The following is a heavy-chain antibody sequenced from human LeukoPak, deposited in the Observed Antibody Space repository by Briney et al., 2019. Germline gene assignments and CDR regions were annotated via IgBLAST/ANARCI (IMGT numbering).Heavy chain of an antibody. CDR2: ISGSGGST. J-gene: IGHJ4*02. D-gene: IGHD3-16*02. CDR3: AMGDYIWGSYPQVGY. CDR1: GFTFSSYA. V-gene: IGHV3-23*01. Sequence: GGSLRLSCAASGFTFSSYAMSWVRQAPGKGLEWVSAISGSGGSTYYADSVKGRFTISRDNAKNSLYLQMNSLRADDTAVYYCAMGDYIWGSYPQVGYWGQGTLVTVSS.